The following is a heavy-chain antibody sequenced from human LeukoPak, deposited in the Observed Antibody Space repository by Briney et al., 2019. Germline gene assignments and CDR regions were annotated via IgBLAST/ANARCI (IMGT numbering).Heavy chain of an antibody. V-gene: IGHV4-59*01. J-gene: IGHJ4*02. CDR1: GGPISSYY. CDR2: IYYSGST. CDR3: ARYVWGSYSTFEVY. Sequence: SETLSLTCAVSGGPISSYYWSWIRQPPGKGLEWIGYIYYSGSTNYNPSLKSRVTISVDTSKDQFSLKLSSVTAADTAVYYCARYVWGSYSTFEVYWGQGTLVTVSS. D-gene: IGHD3-16*01.